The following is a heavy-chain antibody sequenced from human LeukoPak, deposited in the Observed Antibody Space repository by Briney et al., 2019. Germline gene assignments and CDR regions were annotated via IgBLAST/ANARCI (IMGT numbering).Heavy chain of an antibody. V-gene: IGHV1-18*01. D-gene: IGHD5-24*01. CDR1: GYSFTNYG. J-gene: IGHJ4*02. CDR3: ARDRYGDGFAHLDY. Sequence: ASVKVSCKASGYSFTNYGISWVRQAPGQGLEWMGWISAHNGNTNYAQKLQGRVTMTTDTSTSTAYMELRTLRSDDTAVYYCARDRYGDGFAHLDYWGQGALVTVSS. CDR2: ISAHNGNT.